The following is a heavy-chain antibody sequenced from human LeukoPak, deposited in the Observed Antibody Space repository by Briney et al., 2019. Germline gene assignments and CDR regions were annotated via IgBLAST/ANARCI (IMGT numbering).Heavy chain of an antibody. Sequence: PGGSLRLSCAASGFTFSSYAMSWVRQAPGKGLEWVSAISGSGGSTYYADSVEGRFTISRDSSKNTLYLQMTSLRADDTAIYYCARERAPFDGFDIWGRGTVVTVSS. V-gene: IGHV3-23*01. CDR1: GFTFSSYA. CDR2: ISGSGGST. CDR3: ARERAPFDGFDI. D-gene: IGHD4/OR15-4a*01. J-gene: IGHJ3*02.